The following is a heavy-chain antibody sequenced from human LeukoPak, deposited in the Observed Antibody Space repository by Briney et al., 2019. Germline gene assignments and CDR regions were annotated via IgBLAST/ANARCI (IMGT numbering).Heavy chain of an antibody. D-gene: IGHD3-3*01. Sequence: PGGSLRLSCTASGFTFGDYAMSWVRQAPGKGLEWVGFIRSKAYGGTTEYAASVKGRFTISRDDSKSIAYPQMNSLKTEDTAVYYCTRARITIFGVVDYWGQGTLVTVSS. V-gene: IGHV3-49*04. CDR2: IRSKAYGGTT. J-gene: IGHJ4*02. CDR1: GFTFGDYA. CDR3: TRARITIFGVVDY.